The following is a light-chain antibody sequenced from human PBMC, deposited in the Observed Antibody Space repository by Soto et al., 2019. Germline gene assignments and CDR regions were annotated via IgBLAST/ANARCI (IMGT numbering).Light chain of an antibody. CDR1: SGFVGSFIL. CDR3: CLDLGATTYV. Sequence: QSVLAQPASVSGSPGQSITISCTGTSGFVGSFILVSWYQQHPGKAPKVMISEGHRRPSGVPDRFSGSTSVNSASLTIFVLQADAEPDYSCCLDLGATTYVFGNGTKVTVL. V-gene: IGLV2-23*01. CDR2: EGH. J-gene: IGLJ1*01.